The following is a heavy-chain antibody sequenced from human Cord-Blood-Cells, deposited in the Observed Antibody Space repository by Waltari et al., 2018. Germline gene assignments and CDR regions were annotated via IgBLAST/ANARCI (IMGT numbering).Heavy chain of an antibody. Sequence: QVQLVQSGAEVKKPGASVKVSCKASGYTFTGYYMHWVRQAPAQGLEWMGWINPNSGGTNYAQKFQGWVTMTRDTSISTAYMELSRLRSDDTAVYYCARAYSSSWYKVNWFDPWGQGTLVTVSS. CDR1: GYTFTGYY. CDR3: ARAYSSSWYKVNWFDP. J-gene: IGHJ5*02. D-gene: IGHD6-13*01. V-gene: IGHV1-2*04. CDR2: INPNSGGT.